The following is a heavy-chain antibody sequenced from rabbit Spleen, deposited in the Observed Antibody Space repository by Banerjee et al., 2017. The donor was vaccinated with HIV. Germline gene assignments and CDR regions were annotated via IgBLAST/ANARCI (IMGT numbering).Heavy chain of an antibody. CDR2: IYAGSTGTI. J-gene: IGHJ4*01. CDR1: GFSFSSTHW. V-gene: IGHV1S45*01. Sequence: QQQLVESGGGLVKPGASLTLTCTASGFSFSSTHWIYWVRQAPGKGLEWIGTIYAGSTGTIDYANWAKGRFTISKTSSTAVTLQMTSLTAADTATYFCTRNFDLWGQGTLVTVS. CDR3: TRNFDL.